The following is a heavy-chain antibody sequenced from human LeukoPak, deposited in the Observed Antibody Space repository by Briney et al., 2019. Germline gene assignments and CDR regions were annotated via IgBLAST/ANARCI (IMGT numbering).Heavy chain of an antibody. CDR1: GYTFTNYD. Sequence: ASLKVSCKASGYTFTNYDINWVRQATGQGLEWMGWMNPNSGNTGYAQKFQGRVTMTRDTSISTAYMELSRLRSDDTAVYYCARDDGDYGSWFDPWGQGTLVTVSS. V-gene: IGHV1-8*01. D-gene: IGHD4-17*01. J-gene: IGHJ5*02. CDR2: MNPNSGNT. CDR3: ARDDGDYGSWFDP.